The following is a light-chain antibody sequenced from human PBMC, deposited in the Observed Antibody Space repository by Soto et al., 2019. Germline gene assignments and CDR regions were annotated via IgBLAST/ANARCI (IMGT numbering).Light chain of an antibody. CDR1: QSVSSSY. Sequence: EIVLTQSPGTLSLSPGERATLSCRASQSVSSSYLAWYQQKPGQAPRLLIYGASSRATGIPDRFSGSGSRTDFTLTISRLEPEDFAVYYCQQYGSSPHTFGQGTKV. J-gene: IGKJ1*01. CDR2: GAS. CDR3: QQYGSSPHT. V-gene: IGKV3-20*01.